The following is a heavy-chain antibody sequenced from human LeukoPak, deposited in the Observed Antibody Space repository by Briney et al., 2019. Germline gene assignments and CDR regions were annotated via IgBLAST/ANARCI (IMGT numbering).Heavy chain of an antibody. Sequence: ASVKVSCKASGGTFSSYAISWVRQAPGQGLEWMGGIIPIFGTANYAQKFQGRVTMTRDTSISTAYMELSRLRSDDTAVYYCARGGGYSSGWYAPYYYYYMDVWGKGTTVTISS. CDR2: IIPIFGTA. J-gene: IGHJ6*03. D-gene: IGHD6-19*01. CDR3: ARGGGYSSGWYAPYYYYYMDV. V-gene: IGHV1-69*05. CDR1: GGTFSSYA.